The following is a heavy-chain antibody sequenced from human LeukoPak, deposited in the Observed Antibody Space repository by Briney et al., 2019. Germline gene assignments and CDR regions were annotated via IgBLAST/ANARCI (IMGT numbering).Heavy chain of an antibody. J-gene: IGHJ6*03. CDR3: ARGRITMIRGVSIRNGPPEDYYYMDV. CDR2: IYFSGSP. CDR1: GGYITSSSYY. D-gene: IGHD3-10*01. V-gene: IGHV4-39*07. Sequence: SETLSLTCTVSGGYITSSSYYWGWIRQPPGKGLEYIGSIYFSGSPYHNPSLKSRVTISVDTSKNQFSLKLSSVTAADTAVYYCARGRITMIRGVSIRNGPPEDYYYMDVWGKGTTVTVSS.